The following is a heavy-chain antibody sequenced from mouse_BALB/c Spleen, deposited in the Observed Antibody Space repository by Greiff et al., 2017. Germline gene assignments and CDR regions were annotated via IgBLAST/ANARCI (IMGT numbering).Heavy chain of an antibody. CDR3: ARGTTVAHYAMDY. CDR2: IYPGGGYT. Sequence: VQLQQSGAELVRPGTSVKISCKASGYTFTNYWLGWVKQRPGHGLEWIGDIYPGGGYTNYNEKFKGKATLTADTSSSTAYMQLSSLTSEDSAVYFCARGTTVAHYAMDYWGQGTSVTVSS. CDR1: GYTFTNYW. D-gene: IGHD1-1*01. V-gene: IGHV1-63*02. J-gene: IGHJ4*01.